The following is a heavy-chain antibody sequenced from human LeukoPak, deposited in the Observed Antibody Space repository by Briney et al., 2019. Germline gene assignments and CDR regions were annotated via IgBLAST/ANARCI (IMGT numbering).Heavy chain of an antibody. Sequence: GASVKVSCKASGGTFSSYAISWVRQAPGQGLEWMGGIIPIFGTANYAQKFQGRATITADESTSTAYMELSSLRSEDTAVYYCARDLGRLTGYRQDYWGQGTLVTVSS. V-gene: IGHV1-69*13. D-gene: IGHD3-9*01. CDR3: ARDLGRLTGYRQDY. CDR1: GGTFSSYA. CDR2: IIPIFGTA. J-gene: IGHJ4*02.